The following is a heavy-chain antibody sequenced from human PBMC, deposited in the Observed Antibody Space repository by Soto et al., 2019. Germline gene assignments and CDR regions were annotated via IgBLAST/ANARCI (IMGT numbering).Heavy chain of an antibody. D-gene: IGHD6-6*01. CDR2: INPGGGST. CDR1: GYTFTSYQ. Sequence: QVQLVQSGAEVKKPGASVKVSCKASGYTFTSYQMHWVRQAPGQGLEWMGIINPGGGSTTYTQKFQDRVTMTRDTSTSTFYMDLSSLRSKDTAVYYCARAYSGSSSPDYWGQGTVVTVSS. J-gene: IGHJ4*02. V-gene: IGHV1-46*01. CDR3: ARAYSGSSSPDY.